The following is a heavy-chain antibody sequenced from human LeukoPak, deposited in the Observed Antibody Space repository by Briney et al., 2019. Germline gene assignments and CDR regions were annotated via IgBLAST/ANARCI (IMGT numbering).Heavy chain of an antibody. V-gene: IGHV4-61*01. J-gene: IGHJ4*02. CDR3: ARSHSATSYGNFDY. Sequence: SSETLSLTCTVSGGSVSSGSYYWSWIRQPPGKGLEWIGFVSYSGNTNYNPSLKSRVTISLDTAKNQFSLKLTSVTAADTAVYYCARSHSATSYGNFDYWGQGTLVTVSS. CDR2: VSYSGNT. D-gene: IGHD1-26*01. CDR1: GGSVSSGSYY.